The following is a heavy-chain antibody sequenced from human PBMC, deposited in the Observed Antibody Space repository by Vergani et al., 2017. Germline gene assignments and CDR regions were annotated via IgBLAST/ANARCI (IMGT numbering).Heavy chain of an antibody. CDR3: ARWTDSINYYYYYMDV. CDR1: GGSISSGGYY. CDR2: IYYSGST. V-gene: IGHV4-31*03. Sequence: QVQLQESGPGLVKPSQTLSLTCTVSGGSISSGGYYWSWIRQHPGKGLEWIGYIYYSGSTYYNPSLKSRVTISVDTSKNQFSLKLSSVTAADTAVYYCARWTDSINYYYYYMDVWGKGTTVTVSS. D-gene: IGHD2-21*01. J-gene: IGHJ6*03.